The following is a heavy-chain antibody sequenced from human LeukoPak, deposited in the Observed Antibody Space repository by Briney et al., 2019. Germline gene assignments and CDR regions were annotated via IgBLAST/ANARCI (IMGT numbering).Heavy chain of an antibody. CDR2: ISGSGGST. D-gene: IGHD5-24*01. CDR3: AKDPPRRGWLQSATPDAFDI. J-gene: IGHJ3*02. V-gene: IGHV3-23*01. Sequence: PGGTLRLSCAASGFTFSSYGMSWVRQAPGKGLEWVSAISGSGGSTYYADSVKGRFTISRDNSKNTLYLQMNSLRAEDTAVYYCAKDPPRRGWLQSATPDAFDIWGQGTMVTVSS. CDR1: GFTFSSYG.